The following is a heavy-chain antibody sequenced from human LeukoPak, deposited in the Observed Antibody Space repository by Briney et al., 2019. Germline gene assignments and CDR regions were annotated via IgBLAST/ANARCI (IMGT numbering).Heavy chain of an antibody. Sequence: SVKLSCKASGDTFSSYAISWVRQAPGQGLEWMGGISPIFGTANYAQKFQGRVTITTDESTSTAYMELSSLRSEDTAVYYCARSGLSARANFDYWGQGTLVTVSS. V-gene: IGHV1-69*05. CDR2: ISPIFGTA. J-gene: IGHJ4*02. CDR1: GDTFSSYA. CDR3: ARSGLSARANFDY. D-gene: IGHD6-6*01.